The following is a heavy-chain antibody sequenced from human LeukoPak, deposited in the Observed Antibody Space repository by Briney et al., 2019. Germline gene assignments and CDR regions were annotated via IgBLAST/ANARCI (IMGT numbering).Heavy chain of an antibody. Sequence: ASVKVSCKASGYRFTSYGIIWVRQAPGQGLEWMGGISAHNGNTNYGQKLQGRVTMTTDTSTSTAYMELRSLRSDDTAVYYCARTLGGNYVEMATGVDLWGRGTLVTVS. CDR1: GYRFTSYG. J-gene: IGHJ2*01. CDR2: ISAHNGNT. D-gene: IGHD5-24*01. CDR3: ARTLGGNYVEMATGVDL. V-gene: IGHV1-18*04.